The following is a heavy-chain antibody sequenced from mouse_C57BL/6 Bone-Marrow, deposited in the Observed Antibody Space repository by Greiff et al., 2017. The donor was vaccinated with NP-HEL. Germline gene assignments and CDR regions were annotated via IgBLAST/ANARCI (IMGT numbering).Heavy chain of an antibody. Sequence: QVQLKESGAELARPGASVKMSCKASGYTFTSYTMHWVKQRPGQGLEWIGYINPSSGYTKYNQKFKDKATLTADKSSSTAYMQLSSLTSEDSAVYYCASKRRRGSAMDYWGQGTSVTVSS. V-gene: IGHV1-4*01. CDR3: ASKRRRGSAMDY. CDR2: INPSSGYT. CDR1: GYTFTSYT. J-gene: IGHJ4*01.